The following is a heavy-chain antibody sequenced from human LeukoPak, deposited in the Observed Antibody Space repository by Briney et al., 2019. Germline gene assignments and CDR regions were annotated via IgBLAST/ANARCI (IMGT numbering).Heavy chain of an antibody. V-gene: IGHV3-21*01. CDR1: GFTFSSYS. CDR3: ARDKAMVRGVIIRAFDY. D-gene: IGHD3-10*01. J-gene: IGHJ4*02. Sequence: GGSLRLSCAASGFTFSSYSMNWVRQAPGKGLEWVSSISSSSSYIYYADSVKGRFTISRDNAKNSLYLQMNSLRAEDTAVYYCARDKAMVRGVIIRAFDYWGQGTLVAVSS. CDR2: ISSSSSYI.